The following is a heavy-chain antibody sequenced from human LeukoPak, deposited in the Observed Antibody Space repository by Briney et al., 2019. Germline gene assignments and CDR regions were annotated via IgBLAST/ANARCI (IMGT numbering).Heavy chain of an antibody. D-gene: IGHD6-13*01. CDR1: GYTFTGYY. CDR3: ARDSGIAALALPPDY. CDR2: INPNSGGT. J-gene: IGHJ4*02. V-gene: IGHV1-2*06. Sequence: ASVKVSCKASGYTFTGYYMHWVRQAPGQGLEWMGRINPNSGGTNYAQKFQGRVTMTGDTSISTAYMELSRLRSDDTAVYYCARDSGIAALALPPDYWGQGTLVTVSS.